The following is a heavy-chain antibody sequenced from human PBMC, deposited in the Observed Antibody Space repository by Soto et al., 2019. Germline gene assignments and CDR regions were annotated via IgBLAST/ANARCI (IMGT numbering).Heavy chain of an antibody. CDR3: ARRGHYPSLGFDY. CDR1: GGSISSYY. D-gene: IGHD3-16*01. J-gene: IGHJ4*02. Sequence: QVQLQESGPGLVKPSETLSLTCTVSGGSISSYYLSWIRQPPGKGLEWIGYMYYSGSTNYNPSLRSRGPISVDTSKNQFALKLSSVTAADTAVYSCARRGHYPSLGFDYWGQGTLVTVSS. CDR2: MYYSGST. V-gene: IGHV4-59*08.